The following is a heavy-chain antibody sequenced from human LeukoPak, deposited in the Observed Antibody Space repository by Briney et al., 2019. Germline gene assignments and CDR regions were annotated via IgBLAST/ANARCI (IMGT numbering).Heavy chain of an antibody. V-gene: IGHV2-5*02. D-gene: IGHD3-10*01. CDR2: FYWDDDK. CDR1: RFSLSTSGVG. J-gene: IGHJ4*02. Sequence: ESGPTLVKPTQTLTLTFTFSRFSLSTSGVGVGWIRQPPGNALEWPALFYWDDDKRYSPSLKSRLTITKDNSKSQVVLTMTNMDPVDTATYYCAQRYYYGSGSFRDYWGQGTLVTVSS. CDR3: AQRYYYGSGSFRDY.